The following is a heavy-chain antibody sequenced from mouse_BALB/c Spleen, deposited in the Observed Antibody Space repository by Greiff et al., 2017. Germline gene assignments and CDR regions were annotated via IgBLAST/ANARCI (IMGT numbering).Heavy chain of an antibody. Sequence: EVQLQQSGAELVKPGASVKLSCTASGFNIKDTYMHWVKQRPEQGLEWIGRIDPANGNTKYDPKFQGKATITADTSSNTAYLQLSSLTSEDTAVYYCARVSYYGSDAMDYWGQGTSVTVSS. J-gene: IGHJ4*01. V-gene: IGHV14-3*02. CDR3: ARVSYYGSDAMDY. CDR1: GFNIKDTY. CDR2: IDPANGNT. D-gene: IGHD1-1*01.